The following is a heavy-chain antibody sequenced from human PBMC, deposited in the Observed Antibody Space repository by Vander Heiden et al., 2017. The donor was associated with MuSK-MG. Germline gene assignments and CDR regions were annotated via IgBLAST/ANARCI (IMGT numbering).Heavy chain of an antibody. CDR1: GFTFSGYA. V-gene: IGHV3-23*01. CDR2: ISDSGGNT. Sequence: EVQLLESGGGLVQPGGSLRLSCAASGFTFSGYAMSWVRQAPVRRLEWVSAISDSGGNTYYADSVRGRFTISRDNSKNTLYLQMNSLRAEDTAVYYCARHYNLWRRLAYFDYWGQGTLVTVSS. CDR3: ARHYNLWRRLAYFDY. D-gene: IGHD3-3*01. J-gene: IGHJ4*02.